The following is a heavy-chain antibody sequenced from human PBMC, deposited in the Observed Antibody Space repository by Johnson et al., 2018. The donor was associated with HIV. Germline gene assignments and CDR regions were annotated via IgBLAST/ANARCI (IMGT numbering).Heavy chain of an antibody. D-gene: IGHD3-22*01. J-gene: IGHJ3*02. CDR2: ISWNSGSI. V-gene: IGHV3-9*01. CDR1: GFTFDDYA. CDR3: ARGPTYYYDSSGYWSDAFDI. Sequence: VQLVESGGGLVQPGRSLRVSCAASGFTFDDYAMHWVRQAPGKGLEWVSGISWNSGSIAYVDSVKGRFTISRDNATNSLYLHMNSLRAEDTAVYYCARGPTYYYDSSGYWSDAFDIWGQGTMVTVSS.